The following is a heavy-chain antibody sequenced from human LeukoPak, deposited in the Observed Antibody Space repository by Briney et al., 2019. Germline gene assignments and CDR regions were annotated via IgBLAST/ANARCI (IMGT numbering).Heavy chain of an antibody. CDR2: IYYSGST. V-gene: IGHV4-61*05. J-gene: IGHJ4*02. CDR1: GSSISSSSYY. CDR3: AGGTGYDFWSGYTPYFDY. D-gene: IGHD3-3*01. Sequence: SETLSLTCTVSGSSISSSSYYWGWIRQPPGKGLEWIGYIYYSGSTNYNPSLKSRVTISVDTSKNQFSLKLSSVTAADTAVYYCAGGTGYDFWSGYTPYFDYWGQGTLVTVSS.